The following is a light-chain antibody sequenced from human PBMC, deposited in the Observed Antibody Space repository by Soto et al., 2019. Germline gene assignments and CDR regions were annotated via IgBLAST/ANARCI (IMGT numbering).Light chain of an antibody. CDR2: DVS. Sequence: QSVLTQPASVSGSPGRSITISCTGTSTDVGGYNYVSWYQQHPGKAPKLMISDVSNRPSGVSIRFSGSKSGNTASLTISGLQAEDEADYYCNSYSSSTTLYLFGTGTKVTVL. CDR1: STDVGGYNY. V-gene: IGLV2-14*01. J-gene: IGLJ1*01. CDR3: NSYSSSTTLYL.